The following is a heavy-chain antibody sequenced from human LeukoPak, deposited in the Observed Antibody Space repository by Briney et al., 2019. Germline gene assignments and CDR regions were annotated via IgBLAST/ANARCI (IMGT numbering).Heavy chain of an antibody. CDR3: ARQLGPRRPGDY. CDR2: IYYSGST. CDR1: GGSISSYY. D-gene: IGHD6-6*01. J-gene: IGHJ4*02. V-gene: IGHV4-59*08. Sequence: PSETLSLTCTVSGGSISSYYRSWIRRPPGKGLEWIGYIYYSGSTNYNPPLKSRVTISVDTSKNQFSLKLSSVTAADTAVYYCARQLGPRRPGDYWGQGTLVTVSS.